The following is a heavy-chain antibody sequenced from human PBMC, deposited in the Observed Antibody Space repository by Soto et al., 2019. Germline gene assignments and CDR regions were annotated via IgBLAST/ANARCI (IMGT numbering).Heavy chain of an antibody. CDR3: ARGGDGSGSLLGFDP. V-gene: IGHV1-46*01. J-gene: IGHJ5*02. CDR2: INPSGGST. D-gene: IGHD3-10*01. CDR1: GYTFTSYY. Sequence: QVQLVQSGAEVKKPGASVKVSCKASGYTFTSYYMHWVRQAPGQGLEWVGIINPSGGSTSYAQKLQGRVTMHRDTSTSTVYMELGSLRSEDTAVYYCARGGDGSGSLLGFDPWGQGTLVTVSS.